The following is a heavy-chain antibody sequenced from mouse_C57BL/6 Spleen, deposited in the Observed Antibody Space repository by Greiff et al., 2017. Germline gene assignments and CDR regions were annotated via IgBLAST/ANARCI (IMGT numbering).Heavy chain of an antibody. Sequence: QVQLQQSGAELARPGASVKLSCKASGYTFTSYGISWVKQRTGQGLEWIGEIYPRSGNTYYNEKFKGKATLTADKSSSTAYMELRSLTSEDSAVYFCARDYYGTNAMDYWGQGTSVTVSS. CDR3: ARDYYGTNAMDY. D-gene: IGHD1-1*01. CDR2: IYPRSGNT. J-gene: IGHJ4*01. CDR1: GYTFTSYG. V-gene: IGHV1-81*01.